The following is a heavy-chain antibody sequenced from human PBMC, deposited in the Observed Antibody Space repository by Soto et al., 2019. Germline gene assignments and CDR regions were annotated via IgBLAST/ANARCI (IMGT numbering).Heavy chain of an antibody. V-gene: IGHV3-9*01. D-gene: IGHD6-6*01. CDR2: INWDSGFI. J-gene: IGHJ4*02. CDR3: VKDRGAGRRGAFDY. CDR1: GFTFDDYA. Sequence: EVQLVESGGGLVQPGRSLRLSCAASGFTFDDYAMHWVRQAPGKGLEWVSNINWDSGFIDYADSVKGRFTISRDNAKNSLYLQMSSLRPEDTAFDYCVKDRGAGRRGAFDYWGQGTLVTVSS.